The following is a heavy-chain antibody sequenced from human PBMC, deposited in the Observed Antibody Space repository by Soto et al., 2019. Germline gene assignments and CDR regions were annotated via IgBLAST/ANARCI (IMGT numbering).Heavy chain of an antibody. CDR2: IIPIFGTA. CDR1: RVAFSKFI. Sequence: QAQLEQSGGEVKKPGSSVKVSCKASRVAFSKFIVTWVRQAPGLGLEWVGGIIPIFGTANYAQKFQGRVTITADESTSTSYMEVNNLRSEDTAVCYCAKVRYSSPMGYYYGMDVWGQGTTVTVSS. CDR3: AKVRYSSPMGYYYGMDV. D-gene: IGHD6-19*01. J-gene: IGHJ6*02. V-gene: IGHV1-69*01.